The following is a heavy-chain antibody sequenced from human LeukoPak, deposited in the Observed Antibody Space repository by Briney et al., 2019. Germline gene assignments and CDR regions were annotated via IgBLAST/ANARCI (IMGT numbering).Heavy chain of an antibody. J-gene: IGHJ4*02. Sequence: ASETLSLTCTVSGGSISSSSYYWSWIRQPPGKGLEWIGCIYYSGSTNYNPSLKSRVTISVDTSKNQFSLKVSSVTAADTAVYYCARRSFIAAGGNPFDFWGQGTLVTVSS. CDR3: ARRSFIAAGGNPFDF. D-gene: IGHD6-13*01. CDR1: GGSISSSSYY. V-gene: IGHV4-61*01. CDR2: IYYSGST.